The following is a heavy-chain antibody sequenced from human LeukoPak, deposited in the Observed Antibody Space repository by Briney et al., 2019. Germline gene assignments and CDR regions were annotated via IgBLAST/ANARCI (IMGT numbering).Heavy chain of an antibody. CDR3: AREFTIFGVVIRGDYMDV. CDR2: IYTSGST. J-gene: IGHJ6*03. D-gene: IGHD3-3*01. Sequence: SQTLTLTCTVSGGSISSGSYYWSWIRQPAGKGLEWIGRIYTSGSTNYNPSLKSRVTISVDTSKNQFSLKLSSVTAADTAVYYCAREFTIFGVVIRGDYMDVWGKGTTVTVSS. CDR1: GGSISSGSYY. V-gene: IGHV4-61*02.